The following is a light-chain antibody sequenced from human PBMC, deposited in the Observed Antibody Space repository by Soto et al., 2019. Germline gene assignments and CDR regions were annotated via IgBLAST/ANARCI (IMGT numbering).Light chain of an antibody. J-gene: IGKJ2*01. CDR3: QQSNNWPYT. CDR1: QSVSHN. Sequence: EILMTQSPATLSVSPGERATLSCRASQSVSHNLAWYQQKPGQAPRLLFYGASIRAIGITARFSGSGSGTEFTLTISSLQSEDFAIYYCQQSNNWPYTFGQGTKLEIK. V-gene: IGKV3-15*01. CDR2: GAS.